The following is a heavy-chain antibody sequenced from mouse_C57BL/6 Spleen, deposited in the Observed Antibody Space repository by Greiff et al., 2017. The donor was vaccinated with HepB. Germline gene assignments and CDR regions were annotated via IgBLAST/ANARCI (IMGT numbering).Heavy chain of an antibody. CDR2: ISYDGSN. CDR1: GYSITSGYS. Sequence: EVQLVESGPGLVKPSQSLSLTCSVTGYSITSGYSWHWIRQFPGNKLEWMGYISYDGSNNYNPSLKNRISITRDTSKNQFFLKLNSVTTEDTATYYCARAGLEAWFAYWGQGTLVTVSA. J-gene: IGHJ3*01. V-gene: IGHV3-6*01. CDR3: ARAGLEAWFAY. D-gene: IGHD3-1*01.